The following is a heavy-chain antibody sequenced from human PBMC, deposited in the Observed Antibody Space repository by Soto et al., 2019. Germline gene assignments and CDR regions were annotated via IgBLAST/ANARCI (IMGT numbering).Heavy chain of an antibody. CDR1: GFTFSTYS. V-gene: IGHV3-21*01. CDR2: ISSRSDI. Sequence: VRSLRLSCVGSGFTFSTYSINWVRQAPGKGLEWVSSISSRSDIYYADSVKGRFTISRDNAKNSVSLQMNSLRAEDTAVYYCAREYTAWPLAYGLDVWGQGTTVTVSS. CDR3: AREYTAWPLAYGLDV. D-gene: IGHD2-2*02. J-gene: IGHJ6*02.